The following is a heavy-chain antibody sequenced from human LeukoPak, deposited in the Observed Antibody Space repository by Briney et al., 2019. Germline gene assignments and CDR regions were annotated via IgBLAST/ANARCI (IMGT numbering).Heavy chain of an antibody. CDR3: ARLVGPKHIIDY. D-gene: IGHD1-26*01. Sequence: PSQTLSLTCTVSGGSISSGGYYWSWIRQPPGKGLEWIGYVYHSGSTYYNPSLKSRVTISVDRSKNQFSLKLSSVTAADTAVYYCARLVGPKHIIDYWGQGTLVTVSS. CDR2: VYHSGST. CDR1: GGSISSGGYY. V-gene: IGHV4-30-2*01. J-gene: IGHJ4*02.